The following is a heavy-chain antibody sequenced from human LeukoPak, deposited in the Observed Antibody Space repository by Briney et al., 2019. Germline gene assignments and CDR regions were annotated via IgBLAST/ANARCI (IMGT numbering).Heavy chain of an antibody. CDR1: GGSFSGYY. V-gene: IGHV4-34*01. Sequence: SETLSLTCAVYGGSFSGYYWSWIRQPPGKGLEWIGEINHSGSTNYNPSLKSRVTISVDTSKNQFSLKLSSVTAADTAVYYCARGHYFDYWGQGTLVTVSS. CDR2: INHSGST. CDR3: ARGHYFDY. J-gene: IGHJ4*02.